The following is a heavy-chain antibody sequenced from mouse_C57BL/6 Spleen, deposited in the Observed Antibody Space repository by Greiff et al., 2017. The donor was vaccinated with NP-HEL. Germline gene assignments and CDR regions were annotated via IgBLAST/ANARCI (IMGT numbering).Heavy chain of an antibody. J-gene: IGHJ4*01. CDR3: TGGDWNYYGSSPYAMDY. CDR1: GFTFSNYW. D-gene: IGHD1-1*01. V-gene: IGHV6-3*01. Sequence: EVKLEESGGGLVQPGGSMKLSCVASGFTFSNYWMNWVRQSPEKGLEWVAQIRLKSDNYATHYAESVKGRFTISRDDSKSSVYLQMNNLRAEDTGIYYCTGGDWNYYGSSPYAMDYWGQGTSVTVSS. CDR2: IRLKSDNYAT.